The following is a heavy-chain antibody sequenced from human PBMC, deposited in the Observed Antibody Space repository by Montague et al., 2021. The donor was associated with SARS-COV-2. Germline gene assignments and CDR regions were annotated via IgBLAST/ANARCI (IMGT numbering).Heavy chain of an antibody. CDR2: INHSGSP. Sequence: SETLSLTCAVYGESVSGFYWGWIRQPPGEGLEWLGEINHSGSPNYNPSLKSRVTMSLDTSKNQFSLRLDSVTAADTAIYYCATLTQSNGDFWGQGALVTVS. CDR3: ATLTQSNGDF. V-gene: IGHV4-34*06. D-gene: IGHD4/OR15-4a*01. CDR1: GESVSGFY. J-gene: IGHJ4*02.